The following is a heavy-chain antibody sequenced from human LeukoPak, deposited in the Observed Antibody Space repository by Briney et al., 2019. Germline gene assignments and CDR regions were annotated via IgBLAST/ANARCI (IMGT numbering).Heavy chain of an antibody. Sequence: GRSLRLSCAAPGFTFNSYGMYWVRQAPGKGLEWVAVISYDGSYKYYADSVKGRFTISRDNSKDTLYLQMNSLRAEDTAMYYCAKDISVVVSPAIGADYWGQGTLVTVSS. J-gene: IGHJ4*02. CDR3: AKDISVVVSPAIGADY. CDR1: GFTFNSYG. CDR2: ISYDGSYK. D-gene: IGHD2-2*01. V-gene: IGHV3-30*18.